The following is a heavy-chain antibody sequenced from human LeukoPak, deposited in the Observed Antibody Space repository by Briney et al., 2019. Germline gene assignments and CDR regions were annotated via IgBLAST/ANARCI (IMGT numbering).Heavy chain of an antibody. Sequence: ASVKVSCKASGYTFTSYGISWVRQAPGQGLEWMGWIGAYNGNTNYAQKLQGRVTMTTDTSTSTAYMELRSMRSDDTAVYYCARAGDVKGIVVVPAASSYYYMDVWGKGTTVTVSS. CDR1: GYTFTSYG. CDR2: IGAYNGNT. CDR3: ARAGDVKGIVVVPAASSYYYMDV. D-gene: IGHD2-2*01. J-gene: IGHJ6*03. V-gene: IGHV1-18*01.